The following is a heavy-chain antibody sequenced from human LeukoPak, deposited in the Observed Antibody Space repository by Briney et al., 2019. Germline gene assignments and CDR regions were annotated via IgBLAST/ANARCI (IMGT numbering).Heavy chain of an antibody. D-gene: IGHD1-14*01. CDR2: ISGSGGST. CDR1: GFTFSSYA. V-gene: IGHV3-23*01. J-gene: IGHJ4*02. CDR3: ATTGWHEVDY. Sequence: GGSLRLSCAASGFTFSSYAMSWVRQAPGKGLKWVSAISGSGGSTYYADSVKGRFTISRDNSKNTLYLQMNSLRAEDTAVYYCATTGWHEVDYWGQGTLVTVSS.